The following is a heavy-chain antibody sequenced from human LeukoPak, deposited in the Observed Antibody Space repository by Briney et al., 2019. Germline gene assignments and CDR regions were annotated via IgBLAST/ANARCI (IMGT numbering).Heavy chain of an antibody. CDR3: ATGSSIADPDYYGMDV. Sequence: SETLSLTCTVSGGSISSGGYYWSWIRQHPGKGLEWIGYIYYSGSTYYNPSLKSRVTISVDTSKNQFSLKLSSVTAADTAVYHCATGSSIADPDYYGMDVWGQGTTVTVSS. D-gene: IGHD6-6*01. V-gene: IGHV4-31*03. CDR1: GGSISSGGYY. CDR2: IYYSGST. J-gene: IGHJ6*02.